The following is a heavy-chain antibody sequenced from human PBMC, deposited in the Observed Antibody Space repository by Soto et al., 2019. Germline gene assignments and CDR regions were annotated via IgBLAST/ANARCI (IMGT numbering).Heavy chain of an antibody. CDR3: ARDDILTGYYVVYAFDI. V-gene: IGHV3-21*01. D-gene: IGHD3-9*01. CDR2: ISSSSSYI. CDR1: GFAFSSYS. Sequence: GGSLRLSCAASGFAFSSYSMNWVCQAPGKGLEWVSSISSSSSYIYYADSVKGRFTISRDNAKNSLYLQMNSLRAEDTAVYYCARDDILTGYYVVYAFDIWGQGTMVTVSS. J-gene: IGHJ3*02.